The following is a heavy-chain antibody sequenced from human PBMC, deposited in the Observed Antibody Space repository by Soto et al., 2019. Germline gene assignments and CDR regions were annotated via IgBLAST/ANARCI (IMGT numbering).Heavy chain of an antibody. CDR2: MYHSGIT. CDR3: ARSMYSTSAQLYYGMDV. J-gene: IGHJ6*04. V-gene: IGHV4-38-2*01. CDR1: GYSIRSGYF. Sequence: SETLSLTCAVSGYSIRSGYFWGWIRQPPGKGLEWIGSMYHSGITYYNLSLKSRVTISVDTSKNQLSLKLSSATAADTAVYYCARSMYSTSAQLYYGMDVWGKGTTVTVSS. D-gene: IGHD6-6*01.